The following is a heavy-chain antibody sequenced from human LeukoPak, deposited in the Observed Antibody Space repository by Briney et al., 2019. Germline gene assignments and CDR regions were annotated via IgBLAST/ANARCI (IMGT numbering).Heavy chain of an antibody. CDR3: ARDKAGTTPYYYYSMDV. D-gene: IGHD1-14*01. Sequence: GGSVRLSCAGSGFKFDDYGMNWVRQVPGKGLEWISAINWNGGSTHYADSVRGRFTISRDNAKNSLYLQMNSLRAEDTAVYYCARDKAGTTPYYYYSMDVWGKGTTVTVSS. V-gene: IGHV3-20*04. CDR1: GFKFDDYG. J-gene: IGHJ6*03. CDR2: INWNGGST.